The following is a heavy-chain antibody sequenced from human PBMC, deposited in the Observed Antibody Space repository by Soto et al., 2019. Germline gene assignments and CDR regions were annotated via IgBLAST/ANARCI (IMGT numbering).Heavy chain of an antibody. CDR2: IYPGDSDT. Sequence: GESLKISCKGSGYSFTSYWIGWVRQMPGKGLEWMGIIYPGDSDTRYSPSFQGQVTISADKSISTAYLQWSSLKASDTAMYYCATYGPVLYYYDSSGYYYFDYWGQGTLVTVSS. D-gene: IGHD3-22*01. V-gene: IGHV5-51*01. CDR3: ATYGPVLYYYDSSGYYYFDY. J-gene: IGHJ4*02. CDR1: GYSFTSYW.